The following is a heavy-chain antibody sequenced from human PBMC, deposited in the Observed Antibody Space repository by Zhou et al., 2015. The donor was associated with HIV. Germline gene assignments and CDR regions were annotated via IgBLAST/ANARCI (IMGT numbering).Heavy chain of an antibody. V-gene: IGHV1-2*04. D-gene: IGHD1-26*01. J-gene: IGHJ6*02. Sequence: QVQLVQSGAEVKKPGASVKVSCKASGYTFTGYYMHWVRQAPGQGLEWMGWINPNSGGTNYAQKFQGWVTMTRDTSISTAYMELSRLRSDDTAVYYCARENSGSSPEYYYGMDVWGQGTTVTVSS. CDR2: INPNSGGT. CDR1: GYTFTGYY. CDR3: ARENSGSSPEYYYGMDV.